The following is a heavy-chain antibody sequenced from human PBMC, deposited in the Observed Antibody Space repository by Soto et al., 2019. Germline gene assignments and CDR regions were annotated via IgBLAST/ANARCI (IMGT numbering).Heavy chain of an antibody. V-gene: IGHV4-59*08. Sequence: SETLSLTCTVSGGSISSYYWSWIRQPPGKGLEWIGYIYYSGSTNYNPSLKSRVTISVDTSKNQFSLKLSSVTAADTAVYYCARHLPWFGELLILDYWGQGTLVTVSS. CDR1: GGSISSYY. D-gene: IGHD3-10*01. J-gene: IGHJ4*02. CDR3: ARHLPWFGELLILDY. CDR2: IYYSGST.